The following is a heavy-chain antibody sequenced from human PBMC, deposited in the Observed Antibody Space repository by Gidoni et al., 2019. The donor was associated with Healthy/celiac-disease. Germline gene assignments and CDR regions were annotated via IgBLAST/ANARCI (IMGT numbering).Heavy chain of an antibody. J-gene: IGHJ4*02. D-gene: IGHD2-2*01. CDR3: ARDAQRFDY. CDR1: GGSISSYY. Sequence: HVQLQESGPGLVKPSETLSLTCTVSGGSISSYYWSWIRQPPGKGLEWIGYIYYSGSTNYNPSLKSRVTISVDTSKNQFSLKLSSVTAADTAVYYCARDAQRFDYWGQGTLVTVSS. CDR2: IYYSGST. V-gene: IGHV4-59*01.